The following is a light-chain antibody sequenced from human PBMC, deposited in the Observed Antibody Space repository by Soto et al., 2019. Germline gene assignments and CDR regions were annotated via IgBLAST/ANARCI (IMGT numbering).Light chain of an antibody. J-gene: IGKJ3*01. CDR1: QGIGNS. CDR3: QQYYGYPFT. V-gene: IGKV1-16*02. CDR2: GGS. Sequence: DIQMTQSPSSLSASVGDRVTITCRASQGIGNSLAWFQQKAGKATKSLIYGGSSLQSGAPSKFSGSGSGTYFTLTISSLQPEDSATYYCQQYYGYPFTFGPGTKVDVK.